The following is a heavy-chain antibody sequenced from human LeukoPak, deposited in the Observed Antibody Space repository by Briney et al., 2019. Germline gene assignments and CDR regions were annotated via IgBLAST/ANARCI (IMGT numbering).Heavy chain of an antibody. CDR2: INSNSGGT. CDR3: ARDLSSTPNWEFDY. Sequence: PGASVKVSCKTSGYSFVGYFIHWVRQAPGQGLQWMGRINSNSGGTEYEPSFQGRVTMTRDTSISTAYVEVSTLISDDTAVYYCARDLSSTPNWEFDYWGQGTQATVSS. CDR1: GYSFVGYF. J-gene: IGHJ4*02. D-gene: IGHD1-26*01. V-gene: IGHV1-2*06.